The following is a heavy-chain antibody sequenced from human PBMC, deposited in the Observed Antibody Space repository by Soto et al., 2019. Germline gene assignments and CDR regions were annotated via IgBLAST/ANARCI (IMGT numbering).Heavy chain of an antibody. CDR2: ISGSGGST. J-gene: IGHJ4*02. D-gene: IGHD2-15*01. CDR3: ARDLLLVVVAATPSDY. CDR1: GFTFSSYA. Sequence: GGSLRLSCAASGFTFSSYAMSWVRQAPGKGLEWVSAISGSGGSTYYADSVKGRFTISRDNAKNSLYLQMNSLRAEDTAVYYSARDLLLVVVAATPSDYWGQGTLVTVSS. V-gene: IGHV3-23*01.